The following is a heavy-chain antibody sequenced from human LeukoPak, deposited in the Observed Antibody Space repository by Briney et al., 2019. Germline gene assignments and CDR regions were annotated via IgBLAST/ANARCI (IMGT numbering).Heavy chain of an antibody. D-gene: IGHD6-13*01. J-gene: IGHJ6*02. CDR1: GYTFTGYY. Sequence: ASVKVSCKASGYTFTGYYMHWVRQAPGQGLEWMGWINPNSSGTNYAQKFQGWVTMTRDTSISTAYMELSRLRSDDTAVYYCAREGRAAAGRQYYYYGMDVWGQGTTVTVSS. V-gene: IGHV1-2*04. CDR3: AREGRAAAGRQYYYYGMDV. CDR2: INPNSSGT.